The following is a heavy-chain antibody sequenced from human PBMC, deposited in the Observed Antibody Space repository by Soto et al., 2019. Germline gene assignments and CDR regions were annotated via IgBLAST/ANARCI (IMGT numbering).Heavy chain of an antibody. V-gene: IGHV4-59*01. D-gene: IGHD1-1*01. J-gene: IGHJ4*02. CDR1: AGSISNYY. CDR3: AKWNEMKRSFDD. CDR2: IHHSGNS. Sequence: QVQLQESGPGLVKPSETLSLTCTVSAGSISNYYWNWIRHPPEKGLEWIGFIHHSGNSISNPSLRSRLTMSVDTTEGQISMNLRAVTAADTAVYYCAKWNEMKRSFDDWGQGILVTVSS.